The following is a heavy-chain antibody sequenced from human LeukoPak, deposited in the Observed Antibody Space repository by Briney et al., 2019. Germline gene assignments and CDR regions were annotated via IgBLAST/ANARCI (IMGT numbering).Heavy chain of an antibody. CDR1: GGSISSYY. D-gene: IGHD1-26*01. CDR2: IYYSGST. J-gene: IGHJ4*02. Sequence: SETLSLTCTVSGGSISSYYWNWIRQPPGKGLEWIGYIYYSGSTNYNPSLKSRVTISVDTSKNQFSLKLSSVTAADTAVYYCAAIVGATEVIDYWGQGTLVTVSS. V-gene: IGHV4-59*08. CDR3: AAIVGATEVIDY.